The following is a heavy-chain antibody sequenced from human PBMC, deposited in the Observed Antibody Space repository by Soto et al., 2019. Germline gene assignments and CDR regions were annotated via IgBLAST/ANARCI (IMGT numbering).Heavy chain of an antibody. CDR1: GFTFSSYA. CDR2: ISYDGSNK. CDR3: ARNTGYSSHDTQTSLFSTDDEYYGMDV. J-gene: IGHJ6*02. D-gene: IGHD6-13*01. Sequence: QVQLVESGGGVVQPGRSLRLSCAASGFTFSSYAMHWVRQAPGKGLEWVAVISYDGSNKYYADSVKGRFTISRDNSTNTRYLQMNSLRAEETAVYYCARNTGYSSHDTQTSLFSTDDEYYGMDVWGQGTTVTVSS. V-gene: IGHV3-30-3*01.